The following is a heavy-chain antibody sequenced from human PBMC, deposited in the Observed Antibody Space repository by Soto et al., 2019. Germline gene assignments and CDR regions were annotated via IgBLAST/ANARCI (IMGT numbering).Heavy chain of an antibody. CDR3: ARSSEDYYDSSGYPY. D-gene: IGHD3-22*01. CDR1: GGSISSSSYY. CDR2: IYYSGST. V-gene: IGHV4-39*01. Sequence: QLQLQESGPGLVKPSETLSLTCTVSGGSISSSSYYWGWIRQPPGKGLEWIGSIYYSGSTYYNPSPKSRVTISVYTAKNQFSLKLSSVTAADTAVYYCARSSEDYYDSSGYPYWGQGSLVTVSS. J-gene: IGHJ4*02.